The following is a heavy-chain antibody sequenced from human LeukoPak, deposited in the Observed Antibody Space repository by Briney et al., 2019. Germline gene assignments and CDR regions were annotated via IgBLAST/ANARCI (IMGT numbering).Heavy chain of an antibody. J-gene: IGHJ4*02. CDR2: ISSFNGNK. CDR3: SRSSWPYYFDY. Sequence: ASVTVSCRASGYSFTSNGISWVRQAPGQGLEWMGGISSFNGNKKYAQKVQGRVTMTTDTSTSTAYMELRSLRSDDTAVYYCSRSSWPYYFDYWGQGTLVTVSS. D-gene: IGHD6-13*01. V-gene: IGHV1-18*01. CDR1: GYSFTSNG.